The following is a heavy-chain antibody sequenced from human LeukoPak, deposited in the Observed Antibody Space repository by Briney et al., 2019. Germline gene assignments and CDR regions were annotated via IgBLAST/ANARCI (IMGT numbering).Heavy chain of an antibody. CDR3: ATDQGYLRYFDL. D-gene: IGHD2-2*01. CDR2: INPSGGST. J-gene: IGHJ2*01. CDR1: GYTFTSYY. Sequence: WASVKVSCKASGYTFTSYYMHWVRQAPGQGLEWMGIINPSGGSTSYAQKFQGRVTMTEDTSTDTAYMELSSLRSEDTAVYYCATDQGYLRYFDLWGRGTLVTVSS. V-gene: IGHV1-46*01.